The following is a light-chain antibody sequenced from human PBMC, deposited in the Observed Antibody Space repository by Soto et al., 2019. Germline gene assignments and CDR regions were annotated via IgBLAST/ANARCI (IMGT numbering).Light chain of an antibody. Sequence: QSALTQPRSVSGSPGQSVTISCTGTSSDVGGYNYVSWYQQHPGKAPKLMIYDVSKRPSGVPDCFSGSKSGNTASLTSSGLQAEDEADYYCCSYAGSYTLVFGGGTQLTVL. CDR1: SSDVGGYNY. CDR3: CSYAGSYTLV. CDR2: DVS. J-gene: IGLJ2*01. V-gene: IGLV2-11*01.